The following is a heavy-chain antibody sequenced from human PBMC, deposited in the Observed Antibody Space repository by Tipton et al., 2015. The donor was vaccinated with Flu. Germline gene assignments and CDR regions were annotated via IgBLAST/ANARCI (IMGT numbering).Heavy chain of an antibody. Sequence: LRLSCTVSGGSITSGADYWSWIRQHPGKGLEWIGHIYYIGSTNYNPSLKSRVTISINTSKNQFSLKVFSVTAADTAVYYCARRDYSNYVSDPKNCFDPWGQGILVTVSS. J-gene: IGHJ5*02. V-gene: IGHV4-30-4*08. CDR1: GGSITSGADY. CDR2: IYYIGST. D-gene: IGHD4-11*01. CDR3: ARRDYSNYVSDPKNCFDP.